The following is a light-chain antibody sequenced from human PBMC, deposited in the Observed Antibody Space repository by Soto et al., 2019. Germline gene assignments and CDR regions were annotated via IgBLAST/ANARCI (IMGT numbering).Light chain of an antibody. V-gene: IGKV3-20*01. Sequence: EIVLTQSPGTLSLSPGERATLSCRASQSVSTRSLAWYQQKPGQAPRLLISCASSRAADIPDRFSGSGSGTDFTLTINRLEPEDFAVYYCQQYDSSPRTFGQGTKVE. CDR2: CAS. CDR1: QSVSTRS. CDR3: QQYDSSPRT. J-gene: IGKJ1*01.